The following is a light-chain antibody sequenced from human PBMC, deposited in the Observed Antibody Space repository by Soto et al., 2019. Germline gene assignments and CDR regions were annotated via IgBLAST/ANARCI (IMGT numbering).Light chain of an antibody. Sequence: EIVMTQSPATLSVSPGERATLSCRASQSVSSNLAWYQQKPGQAPKLPIYGASTRATGIPARFSGSGSGTDFTLTISSLQSADFAVYYCQQYNNWPFTFGPGTKVDIK. V-gene: IGKV3-15*01. CDR3: QQYNNWPFT. CDR2: GAS. CDR1: QSVSSN. J-gene: IGKJ3*01.